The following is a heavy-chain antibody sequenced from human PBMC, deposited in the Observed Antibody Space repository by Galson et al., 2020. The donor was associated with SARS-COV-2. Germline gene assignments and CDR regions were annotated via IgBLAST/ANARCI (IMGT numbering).Heavy chain of an antibody. Sequence: TGGSLRLSCAASGFTFSSYAMHWVRQAPGKGLEWVAVISYDGSNKYYADSVKGRFTISRDNSKNTLYLQMNSLRAEDTAVYYCARGTPDVDYWGQGTLVTVSS. J-gene: IGHJ4*02. CDR1: GFTFSSYA. CDR3: ARGTPDVDY. CDR2: ISYDGSNK. D-gene: IGHD2-2*01. V-gene: IGHV3-30-3*01.